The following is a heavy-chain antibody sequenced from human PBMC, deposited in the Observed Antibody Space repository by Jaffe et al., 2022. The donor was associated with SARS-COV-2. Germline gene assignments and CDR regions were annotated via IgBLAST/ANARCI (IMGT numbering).Heavy chain of an antibody. J-gene: IGHJ6*03. CDR2: ISAYNGNT. CDR1: GYTFTSYG. CDR3: ARDLRYSSSWSDLWGYYYYMDV. V-gene: IGHV1-18*01. Sequence: QVQLVQSGAEVKKPGASVKVSCKASGYTFTSYGISWVRQAPGQGLEWMGWISAYNGNTNYAQKLQGRVTMTTDTSTSTAYMELRSLRSDDTAVYYCARDLRYSSSWSDLWGYYYYMDVWGKGTTVTVSS. D-gene: IGHD6-13*01.